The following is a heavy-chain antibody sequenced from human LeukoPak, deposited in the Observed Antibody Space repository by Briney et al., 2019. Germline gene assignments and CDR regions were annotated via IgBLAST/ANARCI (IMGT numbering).Heavy chain of an antibody. CDR3: AREREQLVPPYYYYYGMDV. Sequence: SETLSLTCTVSGGSISSYYWSWIRQPPGKGLEWIGYIYYSGSTNYNPSLKSRVTISVDTSKNQLSLKLSSVTAADTAVYYCAREREQLVPPYYYYYGMDVWGQGTTVTVSS. CDR2: IYYSGST. V-gene: IGHV4-59*01. J-gene: IGHJ6*02. D-gene: IGHD6-13*01. CDR1: GGSISSYY.